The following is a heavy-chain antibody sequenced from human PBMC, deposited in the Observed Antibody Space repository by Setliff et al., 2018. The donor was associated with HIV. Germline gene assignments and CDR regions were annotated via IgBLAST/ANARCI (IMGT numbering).Heavy chain of an antibody. V-gene: IGHV4-59*11. CDR2: IYYSGST. J-gene: IGHJ4*02. CDR1: GGSISSHY. CDR3: AREGNYLAGYYSYYFDY. D-gene: IGHD3-9*01. Sequence: PSETLSLTCTVSGGSISSHYWSWIRQPPGKGLEWIGSIYYSGSTNYNPSLKSRVTISVDTSKNQFPLKLSSVTAADTAVYYCAREGNYLAGYYSYYFDYWGQGTLVTVSS.